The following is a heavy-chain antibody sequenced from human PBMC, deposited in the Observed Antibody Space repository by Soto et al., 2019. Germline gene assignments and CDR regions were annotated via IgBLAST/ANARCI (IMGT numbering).Heavy chain of an antibody. D-gene: IGHD2-15*01. CDR2: IKSKTDGGTT. CDR3: TTETAAPFYYYYYMDV. J-gene: IGHJ6*03. V-gene: IGHV3-15*01. CDR1: GFTFSNAW. Sequence: GGSLRLSCASSGFTFSNAWMSWVRQAPGKGLEWVGRIKSKTDGGTTDYAAPVKGRFTISRDDSKNTLYLQMNSLKTEDTAVYYCTTETAAPFYYYYYMDVWGKGTTVTFSS.